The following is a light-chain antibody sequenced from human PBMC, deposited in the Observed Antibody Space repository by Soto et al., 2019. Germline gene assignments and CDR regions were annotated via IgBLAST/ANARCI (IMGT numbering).Light chain of an antibody. CDR3: SSYTSSSTDV. J-gene: IGLJ1*01. CDR1: SSDVGSYNY. Sequence: QSVLTQPASVSGSDGQSITISCTGTSSDVGSYNYVSWYQQHPGKAPKLMIYDVSNRPSGVSNRFSGSKSGNTASLTISGLQGDDEADYYCSSYTSSSTDVFGTGTKLTVL. CDR2: DVS. V-gene: IGLV2-14*03.